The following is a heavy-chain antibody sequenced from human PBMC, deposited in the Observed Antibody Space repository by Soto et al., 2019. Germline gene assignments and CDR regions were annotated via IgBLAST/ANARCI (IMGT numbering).Heavy chain of an antibody. J-gene: IGHJ5*02. CDR1: GGSITSGNYY. CDR2: IHSNGNT. Sequence: QVQLQESGPGLVKPSQTLSLTCAVSGGSITSGNYYWSWIRQDPGKGLEWIGYIHSNGNTYYNPSLKSRVTMSLDRSKNQFSLRLSSVTAADTAVYYCARGHCSGGDCPNWFDPWGQGTLVTVSS. CDR3: ARGHCSGGDCPNWFDP. D-gene: IGHD2-15*01. V-gene: IGHV4-31*11.